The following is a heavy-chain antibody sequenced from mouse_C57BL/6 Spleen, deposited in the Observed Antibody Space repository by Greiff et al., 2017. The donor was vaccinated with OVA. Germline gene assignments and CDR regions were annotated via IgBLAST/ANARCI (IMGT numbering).Heavy chain of an antibody. CDR3: ASYYDYDGFDD. D-gene: IGHD2-4*01. J-gene: IGHJ2*01. Sequence: EVMLVESGGGLVQPGGSLSLSCAASGFTFTDYYMSWVRQPPGKALEWLGFIRNKANGYTTEYSASVKGRFTISRDNSQSILYLQMNALRAEDSATYYCASYYDYDGFDDWGQGTTLTVSS. V-gene: IGHV7-3*01. CDR2: IRNKANGYTT. CDR1: GFTFTDYY.